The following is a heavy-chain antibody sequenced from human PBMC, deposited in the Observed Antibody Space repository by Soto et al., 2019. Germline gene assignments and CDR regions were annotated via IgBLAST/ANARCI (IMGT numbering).Heavy chain of an antibody. CDR1: GYTFTSYG. J-gene: IGHJ5*02. Sequence: ASVEVSCKASGYTFTSYGISWVRQAPGQGLEWMGWISAYNGNTNYAQKLQGRVTMTTDTSTSTAYMELRSLRSDDTAVYYCARDLYDFWSGYYQPKNWFDPWGQGTLVTVSS. V-gene: IGHV1-18*01. CDR3: ARDLYDFWSGYYQPKNWFDP. CDR2: ISAYNGNT. D-gene: IGHD3-3*01.